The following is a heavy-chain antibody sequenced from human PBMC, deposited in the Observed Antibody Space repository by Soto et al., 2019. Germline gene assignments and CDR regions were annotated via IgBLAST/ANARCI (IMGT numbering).Heavy chain of an antibody. D-gene: IGHD3-3*01. CDR2: IKQDGSEK. V-gene: IGHV3-7*01. CDR1: GFTFSSYW. J-gene: IGHJ4*02. Sequence: GVSLRHSCAASGFTFSSYWMSWVRQAPGKGLEWVANIKQDGSEKYYVDSVKGRFTISRDNAKNSLYLQMNSVRAEETVVYYCARDTNYDFWSVFLDYWGQGTLVTVS. CDR3: ARDTNYDFWSVFLDY.